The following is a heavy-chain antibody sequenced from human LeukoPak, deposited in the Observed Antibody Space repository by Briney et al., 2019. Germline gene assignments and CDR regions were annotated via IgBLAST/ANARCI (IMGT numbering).Heavy chain of an antibody. CDR2: ISANSGAT. V-gene: IGHV3-23*01. CDR1: GFTFSSYP. Sequence: GGSLRLSCAASGFTFSSYPMSWVRQAPGRGLEWVSVISANSGATYYADSVKGRFTISRDNSKTTLYLQMNRLRAQDTAVYYCARDMSFWGKGTTVTISS. CDR3: ARDMSF. J-gene: IGHJ6*04.